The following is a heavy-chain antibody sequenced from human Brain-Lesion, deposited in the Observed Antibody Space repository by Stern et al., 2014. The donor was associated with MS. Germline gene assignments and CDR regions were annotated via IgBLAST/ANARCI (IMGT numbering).Heavy chain of an antibody. V-gene: IGHV1-2*02. CDR3: ARDQRGITIFGVVTDYYYLGMDV. CDR2: INPNTGGT. Sequence: VQLVESGAEVKKPGASVKVSCQTSGYIFTGYYIHWVRQAPGQGLEWMAWINPNTGGTKDAQKFQGRVTMSRDTAISTAYVELSSLTSDDTAVYYCARDQRGITIFGVVTDYYYLGMDVWGQGTTVTVSS. D-gene: IGHD3-3*01. CDR1: GYIFTGYY. J-gene: IGHJ6*02.